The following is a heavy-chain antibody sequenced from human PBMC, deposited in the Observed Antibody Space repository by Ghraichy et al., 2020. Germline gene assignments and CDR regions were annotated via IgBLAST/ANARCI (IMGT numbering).Heavy chain of an antibody. CDR3: ARARAYSGYDPNGHYYGMGV. D-gene: IGHD5-12*01. V-gene: IGHV3-21*01. J-gene: IGHJ6*02. CDR1: GFTFSVYT. CDR2: ISSTSSLI. Sequence: GGSLRLSCAASGFTFSVYTINWVRQAPGKGLEWVSSISSTSSLIYYADSLKGRFTISRDNAKNSLYLQMNSLRAEDTAVYYCARARAYSGYDPNGHYYGMGVLGQETTVTVSS.